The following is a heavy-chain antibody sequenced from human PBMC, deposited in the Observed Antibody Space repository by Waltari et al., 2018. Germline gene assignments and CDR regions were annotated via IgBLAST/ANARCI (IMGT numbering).Heavy chain of an antibody. CDR3: ARGLGRWLQARGSAFDI. V-gene: IGHV4-34*01. J-gene: IGHJ3*02. Sequence: QVQLQQWGAGLLKPSETLSLTCAVYGGSFRGYYWSWIRQPPGKGLEWIGKINHSGSTNYNPSLKSRVTISVDTSKNQFSLKLSSVTAADTAVYYCARGLGRWLQARGSAFDIWGQGTLVTVSS. D-gene: IGHD5-12*01. CDR1: GGSFRGYY. CDR2: INHSGST.